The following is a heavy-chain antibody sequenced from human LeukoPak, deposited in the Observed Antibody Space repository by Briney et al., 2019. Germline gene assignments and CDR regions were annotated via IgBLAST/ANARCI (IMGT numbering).Heavy chain of an antibody. D-gene: IGHD3-10*01. Sequence: ASVKVSCKASGYTFTSYGISWVRQAPGQGLEWMGWISAYNGNTNYPQKFQGRVTMTTDTSTSTAYMELRSLRSDDTAVYYCARDALQLLWFGESCFDYWGQGTLVTVSS. J-gene: IGHJ4*02. CDR2: ISAYNGNT. CDR1: GYTFTSYG. CDR3: ARDALQLLWFGESCFDY. V-gene: IGHV1-18*01.